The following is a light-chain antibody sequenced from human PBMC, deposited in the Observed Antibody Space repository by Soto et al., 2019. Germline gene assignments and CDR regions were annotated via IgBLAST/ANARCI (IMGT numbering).Light chain of an antibody. CDR2: EVT. Sequence: QSALTQPASVSGSPGQSITISCTGTSHDIGGYDFVSWYQQYPGRAPRLLISEVTRRPSGVSSRFSGSKSGNTASLTISGLQADDEALYYCSSYTDSSNYVFGTGTKVTVL. CDR1: SHDIGGYDF. V-gene: IGLV2-14*01. CDR3: SSYTDSSNYV. J-gene: IGLJ1*01.